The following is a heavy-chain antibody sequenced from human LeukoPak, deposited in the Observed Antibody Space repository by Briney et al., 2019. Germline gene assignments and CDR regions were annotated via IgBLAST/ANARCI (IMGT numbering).Heavy chain of an antibody. CDR2: IHYIGGT. J-gene: IGHJ5*02. CDR3: ALRGYSYGTGWFDP. D-gene: IGHD5-18*01. V-gene: IGHV4-31*02. CDR1: GDSVSSGGYY. Sequence: SQTLSLTCSVSGDSVSSGGYYWSWIRQHPGKGLEWIGYIHYIGGTFYNPSLKSRVTISLDTSRNQFSLELKSVTAADTAVYYCALRGYSYGTGWFDPWGRGTLVTVSS.